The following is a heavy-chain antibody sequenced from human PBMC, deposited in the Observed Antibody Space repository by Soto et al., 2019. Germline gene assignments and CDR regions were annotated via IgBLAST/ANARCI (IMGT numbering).Heavy chain of an antibody. Sequence: PLETLSLTCTVSGGPIASSSYYWGWIRQPPGKGLEWIGSIYYGGITYYNPSLKSRVTISVDTSKNQFSLKLSSVTAADTAVFFCARQYSAYNSWGQGTLVTVSS. V-gene: IGHV4-39*01. J-gene: IGHJ4*02. CDR3: ARQYSAYNS. D-gene: IGHD1-26*01. CDR1: GGPIASSSYY. CDR2: IYYGGIT.